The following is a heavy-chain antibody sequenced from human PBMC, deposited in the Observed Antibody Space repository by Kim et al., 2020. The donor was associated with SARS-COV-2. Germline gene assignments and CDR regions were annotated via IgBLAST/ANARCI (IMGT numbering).Heavy chain of an antibody. V-gene: IGHV4-34*01. D-gene: IGHD2-2*02. CDR3: ARGGVVPAAISSVDRLPIAEYFQH. Sequence: SETLSLTCAVYGGSFSGYYWSWIRQPPGKGLEWIGEINHSGSTNYNPSLKSRVTISVDTSKNQFSLKLSSVTAADTAVYYCARGGVVPAAISSVDRLPIAEYFQHWGQGTLVTVSS. CDR2: INHSGST. J-gene: IGHJ1*01. CDR1: GGSFSGYY.